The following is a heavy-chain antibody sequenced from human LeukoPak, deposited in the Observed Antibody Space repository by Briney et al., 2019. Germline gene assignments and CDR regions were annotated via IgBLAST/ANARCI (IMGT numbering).Heavy chain of an antibody. CDR2: IRSKANGATT. CDR1: GFNFGDNS. Sequence: GGSLRLSCTGSGFNFGDNSVGWFRQTPGKGPEWVGFIRSKANGATTEYAVSVKGGIAISRDDSKSIAYLHMNSLKTEDAAVYYCAAPSNWGRYGTFDVWGQGAVVTVSS. D-gene: IGHD7-27*01. V-gene: IGHV3-49*03. CDR3: AAPSNWGRYGTFDV. J-gene: IGHJ3*01.